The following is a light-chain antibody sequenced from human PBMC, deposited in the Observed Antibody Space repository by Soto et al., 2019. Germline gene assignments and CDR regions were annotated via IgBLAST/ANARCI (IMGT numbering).Light chain of an antibody. CDR2: GAS. CDR1: QSVRSNY. V-gene: IGKV3-20*01. J-gene: IGKJ2*01. Sequence: EIVLTQSPGTLSLSPGERATLSCRASQSVRSNYLAWYQRKPGQAPRLIIYGASTRATGIPDRFSGTGSGTEFTLTSSRLEPEDFGVYYCQQYGGSPYTFGQGTKLEIK. CDR3: QQYGGSPYT.